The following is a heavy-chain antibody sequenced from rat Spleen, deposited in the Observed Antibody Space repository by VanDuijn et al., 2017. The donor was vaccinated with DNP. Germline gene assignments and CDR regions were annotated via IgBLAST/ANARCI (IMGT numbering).Heavy chain of an antibody. CDR3: ARWTRYFDY. CDR1: GYSITSNY. CDR2: ISYSGNT. D-gene: IGHD1-7*01. J-gene: IGHJ2*01. Sequence: EVQLQESGPGLVKPSQSFSLTCSVTGYSITSNYWGWIRKFPGNKMEYIGHISYSGNTNYNPSLKSRISITRDTSKNHFFLHLNSVTTEDTATYYCARWTRYFDYWGQGVMVTVSS. V-gene: IGHV3-1*01.